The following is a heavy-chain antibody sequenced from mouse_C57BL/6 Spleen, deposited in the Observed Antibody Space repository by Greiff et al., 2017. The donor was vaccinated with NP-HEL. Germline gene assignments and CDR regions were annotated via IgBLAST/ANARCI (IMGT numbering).Heavy chain of an antibody. J-gene: IGHJ4*01. D-gene: IGHD1-1*01. CDR2: IHPNSGST. CDR3: ARRTTGPAMDY. V-gene: IGHV1-64*01. Sequence: QVQLQQSGAELVKPGASVKLSCKASGYTFTSYWMHWVKQRPGQGLEWIGMIHPNSGSTNYNEKFKSKATLTVDKSSSTAYMQLSSLTSEDSAVYYCARRTTGPAMDYWGQGTSVTVSS. CDR1: GYTFTSYW.